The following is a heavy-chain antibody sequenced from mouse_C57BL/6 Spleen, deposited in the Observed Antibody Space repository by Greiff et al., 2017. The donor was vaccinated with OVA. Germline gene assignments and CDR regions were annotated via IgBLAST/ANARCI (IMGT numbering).Heavy chain of an antibody. CDR1: GYSFTGYW. Sequence: QVQLQQSGAELMKPGASVKLSCKATGYSFTGYWIEWVKQRPGHGLEWIGEILPGSGSTNYNEKFKGKATFTADTSSNTAYMQLSSLPTEDSALYSCASPLYYSSNYAAYWGHGTLVTASA. V-gene: IGHV1-9*01. CDR3: ASPLYYSSNYAAY. J-gene: IGHJ3*01. CDR2: ILPGSGST. D-gene: IGHD2-5*01.